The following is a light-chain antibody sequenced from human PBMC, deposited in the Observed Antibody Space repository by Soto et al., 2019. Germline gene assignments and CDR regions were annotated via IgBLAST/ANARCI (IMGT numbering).Light chain of an antibody. J-gene: IGKJ5*01. CDR2: DAS. CDR3: QQYENLPT. CDR1: QNINND. Sequence: DIQMTQSPSSLSASVGDRVTLTCRASQNINNDLNWYQQKPGRAPKLLIYDASNLEAGVPSRFRGSGSGTDFTFTISRLQPEDIATYYCQQYENLPTFGQGTRLEIK. V-gene: IGKV1-33*01.